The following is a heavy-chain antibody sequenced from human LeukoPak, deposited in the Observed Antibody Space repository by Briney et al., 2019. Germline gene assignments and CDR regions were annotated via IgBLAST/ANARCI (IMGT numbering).Heavy chain of an antibody. D-gene: IGHD2-15*01. CDR1: GGTFSSYA. CDR2: ITPIFGTA. V-gene: IGHV1-69*13. CDR3: ASGEVGVVYRAGGRYYYYYHAMDV. J-gene: IGHJ6*02. Sequence: SVKVSCKASGGTFSSYAISWVRQAPGQGLEWMGGITPIFGTANYAQKFQGRVTITADESTSTAYMELSSLRSEDTAVYYCASGEVGVVYRAGGRYYYYYHAMDVWGQGTTVTVSS.